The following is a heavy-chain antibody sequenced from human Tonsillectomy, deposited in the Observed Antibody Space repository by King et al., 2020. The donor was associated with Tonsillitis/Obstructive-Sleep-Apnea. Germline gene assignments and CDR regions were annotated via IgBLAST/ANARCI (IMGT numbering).Heavy chain of an antibody. CDR3: ARAPGGIPALTTRYYYYYYMDV. D-gene: IGHD1/OR15-1a*01. CDR1: GGSISSGGYY. J-gene: IGHJ6*03. V-gene: IGHV4-31*03. Sequence: QLQESGPGLVKPSQTLSLTCTVSGGSISSGGYYWSWIRQLPGKGLEWIGYIYYHGSTYYNPSLKSRGTISVDTSKKQFSLRLSSGTAADTAVYYCARAPGGIPALTTRYYYYYYMDVWGKGTTVTVSS. CDR2: IYYHGST.